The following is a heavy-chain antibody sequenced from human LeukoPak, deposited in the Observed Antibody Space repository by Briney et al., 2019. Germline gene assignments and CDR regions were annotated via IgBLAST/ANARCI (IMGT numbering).Heavy chain of an antibody. D-gene: IGHD3-9*01. CDR1: GYTFTGYY. CDR2: INPNSGGT. Sequence: ASVKVSCKASGYTFTGYYMHWVRQAPGRGLEWMGWINPNSGGTNYAQKFQGRVTMTRDTSISTAYMELSRLRSDDTAVYYCARAWYYDIWFDPWGQGTLVTVSS. CDR3: ARAWYYDIWFDP. V-gene: IGHV1-2*02. J-gene: IGHJ5*02.